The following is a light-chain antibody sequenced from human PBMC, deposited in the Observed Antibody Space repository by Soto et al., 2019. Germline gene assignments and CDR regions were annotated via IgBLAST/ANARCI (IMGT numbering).Light chain of an antibody. CDR2: EVS. CDR1: SSDVGAYNF. Sequence: QSALTQPASVSGSPGQSITISCTGTSSDVGAYNFVSWYQQFPGKAPKLMIYEVSNRPSGVSDRFSGSKSGNTASLIISGLRPEDEADYYCGTWDGSLSAGVFGGGTKVTVL. J-gene: IGLJ2*01. V-gene: IGLV2-14*01. CDR3: GTWDGSLSAGV.